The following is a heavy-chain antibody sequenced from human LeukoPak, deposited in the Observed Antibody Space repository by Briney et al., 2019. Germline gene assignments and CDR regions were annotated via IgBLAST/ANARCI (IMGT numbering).Heavy chain of an antibody. V-gene: IGHV4-34*01. J-gene: IGHJ6*04. Sequence: SETLSLTCAVYGGSFSDYYWNWIRQPPGKGLEWIGEINHSGTTDYNPSLKSRVTISVDTSKNQFSLRLSAVTAADTAVYHCARGLRLPSRSAPAVPHVWAKGTTVTVSA. CDR1: GGSFSDYY. CDR2: INHSGTT. CDR3: ARGLRLPSRSAPAVPHV. D-gene: IGHD2-2*01.